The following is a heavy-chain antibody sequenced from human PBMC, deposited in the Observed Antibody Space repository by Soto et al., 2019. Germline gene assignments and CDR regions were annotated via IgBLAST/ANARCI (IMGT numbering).Heavy chain of an antibody. CDR2: IIPIFGTA. CDR1: GGTFSSYA. V-gene: IGHV1-69*01. J-gene: IGHJ6*02. D-gene: IGHD1-7*01. Sequence: QVQLVQSGAEVKKPGSSVKVSCKASGGTFSSYAISWVRQAPGQGLEWMGGIIPIFGTANYAQKFQGRVTITADESTSTAYMELSSPRSEDTAVYYCARECELELRDYYGMDVWGQGTTVTVSS. CDR3: ARECELELRDYYGMDV.